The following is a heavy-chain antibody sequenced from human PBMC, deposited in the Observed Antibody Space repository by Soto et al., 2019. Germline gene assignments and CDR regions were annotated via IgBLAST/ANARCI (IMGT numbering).Heavy chain of an antibody. CDR2: ISWNSGNI. CDR3: VRSKGGYSYGTPFDY. D-gene: IGHD5-18*01. V-gene: IGHV3-9*01. Sequence: SLRLSCAASGFTFDDYAVYWVRQVLGKGLEWVSSISWNSGNIGYADSVKGRFTTSRDNAENSLYLQMNSLRPEDTALYYCVRSKGGYSYGTPFDYWGQGTLVTVSS. J-gene: IGHJ4*02. CDR1: GFTFDDYA.